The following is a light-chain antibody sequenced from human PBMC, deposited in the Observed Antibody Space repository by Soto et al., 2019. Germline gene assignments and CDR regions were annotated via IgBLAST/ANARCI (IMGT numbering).Light chain of an antibody. CDR3: ATWDGCLTPKGV. CDR1: TSNIGKYY. V-gene: IGLV1-51*01. J-gene: IGLJ1*01. CDR2: DNN. Sequence: QSALSQPPSVSAAPGQRVTISCSGSTSNIGKYYVSWYQQVPGTAPRLLIYDNNQRPSGIPDRFSGSKSGTSATLAITGLQTGDEADYYCATWDGCLTPKGVFGTGTKVT.